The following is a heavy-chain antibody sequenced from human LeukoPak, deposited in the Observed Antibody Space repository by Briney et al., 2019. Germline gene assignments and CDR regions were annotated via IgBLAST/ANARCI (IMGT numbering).Heavy chain of an antibody. CDR2: IYTSGST. Sequence: PSETLSLTCAVYGGSFSGYYWSWIRQPAGKGLEWIGRIYTSGSTNYNPSLKSRVTMSVDTSKNQFSLKLSSVTAADTAVYYCARDLSGGYDSRWFDPWGQGTLVTVSS. D-gene: IGHD5-12*01. CDR1: GGSFSGYY. CDR3: ARDLSGGYDSRWFDP. V-gene: IGHV4-59*10. J-gene: IGHJ5*02.